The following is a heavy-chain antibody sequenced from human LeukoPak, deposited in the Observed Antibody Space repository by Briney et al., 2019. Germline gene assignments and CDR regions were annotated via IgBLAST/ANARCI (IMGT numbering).Heavy chain of an antibody. CDR2: ISSSSSTI. CDR3: ARDHLTPIVVVPAAPTNYYYYYGMDV. V-gene: IGHV3-11*04. J-gene: IGHJ6*02. Sequence: LSLTCTVSGGSIRSSYYYWGWIRQPPGKGLEWVSYISSSSSTIYYADSVKGRFTISRDNAKNSLYLQMNSLRDEDTAVYYCARDHLTPIVVVPAAPTNYYYYYGMDVWGQGTTVTVSS. D-gene: IGHD2-2*01. CDR1: GGSIRSSYYY.